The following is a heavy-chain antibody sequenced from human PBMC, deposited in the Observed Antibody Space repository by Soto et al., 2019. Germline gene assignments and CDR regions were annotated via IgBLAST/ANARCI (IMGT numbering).Heavy chain of an antibody. J-gene: IGHJ6*02. V-gene: IGHV5-10-1*01. CDR1: GYSFTSYW. CDR2: IDPSDSYT. CDR3: ARRSYCDGDCTRRPYDYYGMDV. D-gene: IGHD2-21*02. Sequence: RGESLKISCKGSGYSFTSYWISWVRQMPGKGLEWMGRIDPSDSYTNYSPSFQGHVTISADKSISTAYLQWSSLKASDTAMYYCARRSYCDGDCTRRPYDYYGMDVWGQGTTVTVSS.